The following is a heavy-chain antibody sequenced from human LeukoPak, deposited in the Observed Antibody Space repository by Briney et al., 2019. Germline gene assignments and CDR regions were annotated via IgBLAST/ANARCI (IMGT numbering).Heavy chain of an antibody. CDR3: AREPTRGRAGDNSFDL. CDR2: MNPNSGNT. D-gene: IGHD7-27*01. V-gene: IGHV1-8*01. Sequence: ASVKVSCKASGYIFNDYDINWVRQAAGQGLEWMGWMNPNSGNTGYAQKFQGRITMTRDTSIATAYMELSGLMPEDTAVYYCAREPTRGRAGDNSFDLWGQGTMVTVSS. J-gene: IGHJ3*01. CDR1: GYIFNDYD.